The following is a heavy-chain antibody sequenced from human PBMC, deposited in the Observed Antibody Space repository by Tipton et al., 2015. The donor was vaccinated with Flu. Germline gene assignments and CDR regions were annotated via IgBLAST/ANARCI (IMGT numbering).Heavy chain of an antibody. V-gene: IGHV3-74*01. J-gene: IGHJ4*02. CDR1: GFTFSNYW. CDR2: VSGVVRST. CDR3: VRDTRDFGDYAEVFDH. Sequence: GSLRLSCAASGFTFSNYWMHWVRQAPGKGLMWIARVSGVVRSTHYADSVKGRCTVSRDNAKNTLFLHLNSLRAEDTAVYYCVRDTRDFGDYAEVFDHWGQGSLVTVSS. D-gene: IGHD4-17*01.